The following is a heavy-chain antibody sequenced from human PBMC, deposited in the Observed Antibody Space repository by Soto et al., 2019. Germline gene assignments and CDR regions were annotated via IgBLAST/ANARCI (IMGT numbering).Heavy chain of an antibody. CDR1: GDSISGSQW. V-gene: IGHV4-4*02. CDR3: ARGVGSSPPRY. CDR2: ISHTGTT. D-gene: IGHD1-26*01. Sequence: LSLTCAVSGDSISGSQWWSWVRLPPGKGLEWIGEISHTGTTNYNPSLRSRVIISADTSKNQISLKLTSATAADTAVYYCARGVGSSPPRYWGRGTLVTVSS. J-gene: IGHJ4*02.